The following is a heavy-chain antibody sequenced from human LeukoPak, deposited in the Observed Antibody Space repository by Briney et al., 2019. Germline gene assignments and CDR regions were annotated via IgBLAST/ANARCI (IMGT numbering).Heavy chain of an antibody. Sequence: SETLSLTFTVSGGSISSSNYCWGWIRQPPGKGLEWIGSICYSGSTYYNLSLKSQVAISVDRSKNQFSLKLSSVTAADTAVYYCARVAAADGWFDPWGQGTLVTVSS. CDR1: GGSISSSNYC. D-gene: IGHD6-13*01. CDR2: ICYSGST. V-gene: IGHV4-39*07. CDR3: ARVAAADGWFDP. J-gene: IGHJ5*02.